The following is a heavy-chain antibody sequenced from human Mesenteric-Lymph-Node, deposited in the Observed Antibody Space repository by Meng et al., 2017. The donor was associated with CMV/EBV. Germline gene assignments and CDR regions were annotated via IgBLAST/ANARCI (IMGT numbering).Heavy chain of an antibody. V-gene: IGHV3-48*03. Sequence: GESLKISCAASGFTFSSYEMNWVRQAPGKGLEWVSYISSSGSTIYYADSVKGRFTISRDNAKNSLYLQMNSLRAEDTAVYYCARSDCSSTSCYRTDYYYYGMDVWGQGTTVTVSS. CDR1: GFTFSSYE. CDR3: ARSDCSSTSCYRTDYYYYGMDV. CDR2: ISSSGSTI. D-gene: IGHD2-2*02. J-gene: IGHJ6*02.